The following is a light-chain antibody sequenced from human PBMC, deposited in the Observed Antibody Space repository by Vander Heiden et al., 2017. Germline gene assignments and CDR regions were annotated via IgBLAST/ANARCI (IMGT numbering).Light chain of an antibody. CDR1: SGNSARNY. J-gene: IGLJ3*02. CDR2: EDN. V-gene: IGLV6-57*01. Sequence: NFILTQPHSVLVPPWETLTISGTRSSGNSARNYGQWYQHRPDSSPTPVIYEDNQRPSGVPDRFSGSIDSSSNSASLTISGLKTEDEADYYCQSYDSSNLNWVFGGGTKLTVL. CDR3: QSYDSSNLNWV.